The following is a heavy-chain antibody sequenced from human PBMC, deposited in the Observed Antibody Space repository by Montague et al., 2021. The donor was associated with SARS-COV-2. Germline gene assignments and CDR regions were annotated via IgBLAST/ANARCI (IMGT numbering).Heavy chain of an antibody. Sequence: SETLSLTCTVSGGSISSYYWSWIRQPPGKGLEWIGYIYYSGSTNYNPSLRSRVTISVDTSKYQFSLKLSSVTAADTAVYYCARHSLNTIFGVVIIPAYFDYWGQGTLVTVSS. CDR1: GGSISSYY. D-gene: IGHD3-3*01. V-gene: IGHV4-59*08. CDR3: ARHSLNTIFGVVIIPAYFDY. CDR2: IYYSGST. J-gene: IGHJ4*02.